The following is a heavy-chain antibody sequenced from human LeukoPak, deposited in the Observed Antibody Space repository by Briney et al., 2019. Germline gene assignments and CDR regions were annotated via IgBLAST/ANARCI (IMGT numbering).Heavy chain of an antibody. D-gene: IGHD3-10*01. Sequence: PSETLSLTCTVSGGSISSSSHYWGWIRRPPGKGLEWIGSIYYTGSGSTYYNPSLKSRVTVSVDTSKNQFSLKMSSVTAADTAVYYCASLAGSGKYYYYMDVWGERTTVSVSS. CDR2: IYYTGSGST. J-gene: IGHJ6*03. CDR1: GGSISSSSHY. CDR3: ASLAGSGKYYYYMDV. V-gene: IGHV4-39*01.